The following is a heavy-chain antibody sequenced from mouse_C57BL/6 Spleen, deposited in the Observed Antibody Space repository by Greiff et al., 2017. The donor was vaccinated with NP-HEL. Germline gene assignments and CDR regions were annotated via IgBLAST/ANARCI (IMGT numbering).Heavy chain of an antibody. CDR3: GVITTVVATSYWYFDV. Sequence: VQLQQSGTELVKPGASVKLSCKASGYTFTSYWMHWVKQRPGQGLEWIGNINPSNGGTNYNEKFKSKATLTVDKSSSTAYMQLSSLTSEDSAVYYCGVITTVVATSYWYFDVWGTGTTVTVSS. D-gene: IGHD1-1*01. J-gene: IGHJ1*03. CDR1: GYTFTSYW. CDR2: INPSNGGT. V-gene: IGHV1-53*01.